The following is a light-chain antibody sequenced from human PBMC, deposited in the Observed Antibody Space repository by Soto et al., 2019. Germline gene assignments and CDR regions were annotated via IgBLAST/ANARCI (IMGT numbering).Light chain of an antibody. CDR1: QSVSSSY. Sequence: DIVLTQSPGTLSLSPGDRATLSCRASQSVSSSYLAWYQQKPGQAPRLLIYGASIRATGIPDRFSGSGSGTDLTLTINRLEPEDFALYYCQKYGSSRTFGQCTKADI. V-gene: IGKV3-20*01. J-gene: IGKJ1*01. CDR2: GAS. CDR3: QKYGSSRT.